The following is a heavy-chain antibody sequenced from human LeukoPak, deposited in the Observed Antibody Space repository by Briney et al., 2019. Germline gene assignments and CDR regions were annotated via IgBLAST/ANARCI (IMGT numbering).Heavy chain of an antibody. D-gene: IGHD3-22*01. Sequence: GGSLRLSCAASGFTFSSYAMSWVRQAPGKGLEWFSAISGSGASTYYADSVKGRFAISRDNSKNTLYLQMNSLRAEDKAVYYCAKVGLGYDSSGYYYYYGMDVWGQGTTVTVSS. CDR2: ISGSGAST. CDR3: AKVGLGYDSSGYYYYYGMDV. V-gene: IGHV3-23*01. J-gene: IGHJ6*02. CDR1: GFTFSSYA.